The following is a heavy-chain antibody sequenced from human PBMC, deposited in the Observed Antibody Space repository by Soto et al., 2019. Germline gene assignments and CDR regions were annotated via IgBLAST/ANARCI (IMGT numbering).Heavy chain of an antibody. CDR2: TRSKANSYAT. V-gene: IGHV3-73*01. CDR3: TRRVERGYCSSTSCYNGMDV. CDR1: GFTFSGSA. D-gene: IGHD2-2*02. J-gene: IGHJ6*02. Sequence: HPGGSLRLSCAASGFTFSGSAMHWVRQASGKGLEWVGRTRSKANSYATAYAASVKGRFTISRDDSKNTAYLQMNSLKTEDTAVYYCTRRVERGYCSSTSCYNGMDVWGQGTTVTVSS.